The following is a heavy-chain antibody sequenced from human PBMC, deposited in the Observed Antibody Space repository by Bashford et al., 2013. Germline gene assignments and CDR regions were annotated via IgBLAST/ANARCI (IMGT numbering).Heavy chain of an antibody. D-gene: IGHD2-2*01. J-gene: IGHJ4*02. V-gene: IGHV3-7*01. CDR2: IKLDGSEK. Sequence: GGSLRLSCAASGFIFSGYWMSWVRQSGKGLEWVANIKLDGSEKYYVDSVKGRFTISRDNAKNSLYLQMNSLRAEDTAVYYCARDSREGDYWGQGTLVTVSS. CDR3: ARDSREGDY. CDR1: GFIFSGYW.